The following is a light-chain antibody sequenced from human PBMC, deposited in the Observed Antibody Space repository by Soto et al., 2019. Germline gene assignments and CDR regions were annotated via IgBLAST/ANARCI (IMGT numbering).Light chain of an antibody. CDR2: EVN. Sequence: QSVLTQPASVSGSPGQSITISCTGTSSDIGTYNRVSWYQQPPGTAPKLIIYEVNNRPSGVPDRFSGSESGSTASLTISGLQAEDEADYYCNSFTTSSTYVFGTGTKLTVL. CDR3: NSFTTSSTYV. V-gene: IGLV2-18*02. CDR1: SSDIGTYNR. J-gene: IGLJ1*01.